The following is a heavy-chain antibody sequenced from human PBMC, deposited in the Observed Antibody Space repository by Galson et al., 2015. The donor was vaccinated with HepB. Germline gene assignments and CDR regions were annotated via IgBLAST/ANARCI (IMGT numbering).Heavy chain of an antibody. V-gene: IGHV1-18*01. CDR1: GYTYTNNG. CDR3: ARDRSHSLDF. CDR2: ISTNSGKT. D-gene: IGHD2-15*01. J-gene: IGHJ4*02. Sequence: SVKVSCKAAGYTYTNNGISWVRQAPGRGLEWVGWISTNSGKTTYAWRLLGRLTLTTDTSTSTTYMELRSLRSDDTAIYYCARDRSHSLDFWGQGTLVTVSS.